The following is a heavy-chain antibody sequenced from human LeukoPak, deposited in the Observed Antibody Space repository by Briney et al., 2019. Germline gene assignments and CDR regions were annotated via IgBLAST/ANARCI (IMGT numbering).Heavy chain of an antibody. CDR3: SGGSGSYYDLGYYFDY. CDR2: IYHSGST. J-gene: IGHJ4*02. D-gene: IGHD3-10*01. V-gene: IGHV4-4*02. Sequence: SETLSLTCAVSGGSISSSNWWSWVRQPPGKGLEWIGEIYHSGSTNYNPSLKSRVTISVDKSKNQFSLKLSSVTAADTAVYYCSGGSGSYYDLGYYFDYWGQGTLVTVSP. CDR1: GGSISSSNW.